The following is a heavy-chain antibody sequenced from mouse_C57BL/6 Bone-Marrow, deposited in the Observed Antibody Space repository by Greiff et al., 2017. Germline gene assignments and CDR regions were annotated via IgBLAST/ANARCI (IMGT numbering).Heavy chain of an antibody. CDR1: GYTFTSYW. CDR3: ARAWGAY. CDR2: IDPSDSYT. J-gene: IGHJ3*01. V-gene: IGHV1-69*01. Sequence: VQLQQPGAELVMPGASVKLSCKASGYTFTSYWMHWVKQRPGQGLEWIGEIDPSDSYTNYNQKFKGKSTFTVDKSSSTAYMQLSSLTSEDSAVYYCARAWGAYWGQGTLVTVSA.